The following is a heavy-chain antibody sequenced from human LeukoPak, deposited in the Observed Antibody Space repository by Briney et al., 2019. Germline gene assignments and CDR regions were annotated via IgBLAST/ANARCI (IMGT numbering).Heavy chain of an antibody. V-gene: IGHV4-34*01. D-gene: IGHD6-13*01. J-gene: IGHJ5*02. CDR1: GGSFSGYY. CDR3: ARGRAAAGPNNWFDP. Sequence: SETLSLTCAVYGGSFSGYYWSWIRQPPGKGLEWIGEINHSGSTNYNPSLKSRVTISVDTSKNQFSLKLSSVTAADTAVYYCARGRAAAGPNNWFDPWGQGTLVTVSS. CDR2: INHSGST.